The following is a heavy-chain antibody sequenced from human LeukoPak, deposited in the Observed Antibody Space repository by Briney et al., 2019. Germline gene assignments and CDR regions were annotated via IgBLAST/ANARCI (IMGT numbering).Heavy chain of an antibody. V-gene: IGHV1-18*01. J-gene: IGHJ4*02. CDR2: ISAYNGNT. Sequence: ASVKVSCKASGYTFTNYGISWVRQAPGQGLEWMGWISAYNGNTNYAQKLQGRVIMTTDTSTSTAYMELRSLRSDDTAVYYCARDWGYDFWSGKKNYFDYWGQGTLVTVSS. CDR1: GYTFTNYG. D-gene: IGHD3-3*01. CDR3: ARDWGYDFWSGKKNYFDY.